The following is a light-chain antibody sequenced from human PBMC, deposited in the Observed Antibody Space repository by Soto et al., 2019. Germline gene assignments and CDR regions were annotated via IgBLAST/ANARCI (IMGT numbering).Light chain of an antibody. CDR3: QQYESFSPYT. V-gene: IGKV1-5*01. J-gene: IGKJ2*01. Sequence: DIQMTQSPSTLSASVGDRVTITCRASQSISRSLAWYQQKPGKAPSLLIYDASSLEGGVPSRFSGSGFGTEFALTITNLQPADFATYYCQQYESFSPYTFGQGTRLEI. CDR1: QSISRS. CDR2: DAS.